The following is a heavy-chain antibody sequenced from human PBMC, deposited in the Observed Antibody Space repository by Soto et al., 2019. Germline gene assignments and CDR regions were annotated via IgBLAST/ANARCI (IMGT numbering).Heavy chain of an antibody. CDR3: ASPDCSGGSCYGAHNYYYYYYMDV. V-gene: IGHV1-69*02. Sequence: QVQLVQSGAEVKKPGSSVKVSCKASGGTFSSYTISWVRQAPGQGLEWMGRIIPILGIANYAQKFQGRVTITADKSTSTAYMELSSLRSEDTAVYYCASPDCSGGSCYGAHNYYYYYYMDVWGKGTTVTVSS. J-gene: IGHJ6*03. D-gene: IGHD2-15*01. CDR2: IIPILGIA. CDR1: GGTFSSYT.